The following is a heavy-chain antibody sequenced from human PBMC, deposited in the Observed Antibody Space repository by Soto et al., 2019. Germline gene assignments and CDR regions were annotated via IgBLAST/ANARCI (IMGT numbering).Heavy chain of an antibody. CDR1: GFTFSSYS. Sequence: EVQLVESGGGLVKPGGSLRLSCAASGFTFSSYSMNWVRQAPGKGLEWVSSISSSSSYIYYADSVKGRFTISRDNATKALYLHMNSLRAEDTAVYYCAMHYGDYDDAFDIWGQGTMVTVSS. D-gene: IGHD4-17*01. J-gene: IGHJ3*02. CDR3: AMHYGDYDDAFDI. V-gene: IGHV3-21*01. CDR2: ISSSSSYI.